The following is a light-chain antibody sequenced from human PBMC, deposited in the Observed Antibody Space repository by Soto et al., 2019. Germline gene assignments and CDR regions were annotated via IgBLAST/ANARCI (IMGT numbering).Light chain of an antibody. CDR1: SSDVGGYIY. V-gene: IGLV2-14*01. J-gene: IGLJ1*01. CDR3: VSYTTSTSYV. CDR2: DVS. Sequence: QSALTQPASVSGSPGQSITISCTGTSSDVGGYIYVSWYQQHPGKAPKLMIYDVSNRPSGVSNRFSGSESGNTASLTISGLQAEDEADYYCVSYTTSTSYVFGTGTKVTVL.